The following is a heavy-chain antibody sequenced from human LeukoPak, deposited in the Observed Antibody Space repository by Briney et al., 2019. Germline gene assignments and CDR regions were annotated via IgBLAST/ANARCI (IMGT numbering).Heavy chain of an antibody. D-gene: IGHD6-13*01. J-gene: IGHJ4*02. CDR1: GFTFSSYS. CDR2: ISSSSSYI. CDR3: ARGPQMYSSSWFSRLHPFDY. V-gene: IGHV3-21*01. Sequence: NHGGSLRLSCAASGFTFSSYSMNWVRQAPGKGLEWVSSISSSSSYIYYADSVKGRFSISRDNAKNSLYLQMNSLRAEDTAVYYCARGPQMYSSSWFSRLHPFDYWGQGTLVTVSS.